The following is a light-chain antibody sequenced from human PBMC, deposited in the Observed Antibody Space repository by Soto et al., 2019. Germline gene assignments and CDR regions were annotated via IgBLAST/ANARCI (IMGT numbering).Light chain of an antibody. CDR2: DAS. J-gene: IGKJ5*01. CDR1: QSVSRY. CDR3: QQRSNWPPIT. Sequence: PATRSLCAGERATLSCRASQSVSRYLAWYQQKPGQAPRLLIYDASNRATGIPARFSGSGSGTDFTLTISSLEPEDFAVYYCQQRSNWPPITFGQGTRLEIK. V-gene: IGKV3-11*01.